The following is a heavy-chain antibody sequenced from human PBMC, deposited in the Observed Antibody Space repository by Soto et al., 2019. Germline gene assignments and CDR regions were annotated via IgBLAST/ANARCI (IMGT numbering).Heavy chain of an antibody. Sequence: SETLSLTCTVSGDSISRYYWSWIRQPPGKGLEWIGYIYYSGSTNYNPSLKSRVTISVDTSKNQFSLKLSSVTAADTAVYYCGRVPTPLEPGSVWFDPWGQGTLVTVSS. CDR1: GDSISRYY. CDR3: GRVPTPLEPGSVWFDP. D-gene: IGHD1-1*01. J-gene: IGHJ5*02. V-gene: IGHV4-59*01. CDR2: IYYSGST.